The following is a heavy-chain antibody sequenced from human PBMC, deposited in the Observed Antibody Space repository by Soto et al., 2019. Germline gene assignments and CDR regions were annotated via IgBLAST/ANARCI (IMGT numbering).Heavy chain of an antibody. D-gene: IGHD5-12*01. Sequence: QVQLVQSGAEVKKPGASVKVSCKASGYTFTGHYIHWVRQAPEQGPEWIGEIGPESGATRCAQQFQGRVTMTRDMSITTVYMELNNLTPDDTAVYYCGRGRSGQIVVFYWGQGTPVTVSS. J-gene: IGHJ4*02. V-gene: IGHV1-2*02. CDR3: GRGRSGQIVVFY. CDR2: IGPESGAT. CDR1: GYTFTGHY.